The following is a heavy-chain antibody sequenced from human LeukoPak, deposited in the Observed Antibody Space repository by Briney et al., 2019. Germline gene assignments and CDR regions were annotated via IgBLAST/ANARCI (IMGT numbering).Heavy chain of an antibody. CDR2: ISSSHI. J-gene: IGHJ4*02. CDR1: GFTFSSYS. Sequence: GGSLRLSCAASGFTFSSYSMNWVRQAPGKGLEWVSSISSSHIYYADSVKGRFTISRDNAKNSLYLQMNSLRAEDTAVYHCARVVPGTGFFYWGQGTLVTVSS. CDR3: ARVVPGTGFFY. D-gene: IGHD2-8*02. V-gene: IGHV3-21*01.